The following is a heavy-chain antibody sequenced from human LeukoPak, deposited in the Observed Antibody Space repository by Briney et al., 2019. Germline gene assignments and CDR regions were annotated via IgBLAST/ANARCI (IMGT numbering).Heavy chain of an antibody. J-gene: IGHJ3*02. Sequence: GGSLRLSCAAAGFTFSSYAMHSGRQAPGKGLEYVSAISSNGGSTYYADSVKGRFTISRDNSKNTLYLQMGSLRAEDMAVYYCARVGSIGAFDIWGQGTMVTVSS. V-gene: IGHV3-64*02. CDR1: GFTFSSYA. CDR2: ISSNGGST. CDR3: ARVGSIGAFDI. D-gene: IGHD3-10*01.